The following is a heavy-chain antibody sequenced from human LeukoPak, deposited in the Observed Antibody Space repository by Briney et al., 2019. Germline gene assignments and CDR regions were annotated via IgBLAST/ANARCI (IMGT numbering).Heavy chain of an antibody. CDR3: ARPGLYCSGGSCYSTAFDI. CDR1: GGSISSYY. D-gene: IGHD2-15*01. J-gene: IGHJ3*02. CDR2: IYYSGST. V-gene: IGHV4-59*08. Sequence: SETLSLTCTVPGGSISSYYWSWIRQPPGKGLEWIGYIYYSGSTNYNPSLKSRVTISVDTSKNQFSLKLSSVTAADTAVYYCARPGLYCSGGSCYSTAFDIWGQGTMVTVSS.